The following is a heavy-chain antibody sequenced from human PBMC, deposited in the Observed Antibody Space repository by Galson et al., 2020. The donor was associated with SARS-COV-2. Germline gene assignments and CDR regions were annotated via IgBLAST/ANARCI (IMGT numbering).Heavy chain of an antibody. Sequence: SETLSLTCAVYGGSFSGYYWSWIRQPPGKGLEWIGEINHSGTTKYNPSLKIRVTTSVDNSKNQFSLKLSSVTAADTAVYYCARGGYCSSTSCYGGKIDYWSQGTLVTVSS. J-gene: IGHJ4*02. CDR1: GGSFSGYY. CDR3: ARGGYCSSTSCYGGKIDY. D-gene: IGHD2-2*01. CDR2: INHSGTT. V-gene: IGHV4-34*01.